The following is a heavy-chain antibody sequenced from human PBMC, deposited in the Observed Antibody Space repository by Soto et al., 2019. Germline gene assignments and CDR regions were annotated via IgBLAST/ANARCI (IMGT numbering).Heavy chain of an antibody. Sequence: EVQLVESGGGLVQPGGSLRLSCAASGLTFSNYYMSWVRQAQGKGLEWVANVNEDGSEKYYVDSVKGRFTVSRDNARNSLYLQMNSLRAEDTAVYYCARDELGSGYYDYWGQGTLVTVSS. CDR1: GLTFSNYY. CDR2: VNEDGSEK. J-gene: IGHJ4*02. D-gene: IGHD3-3*01. CDR3: ARDELGSGYYDY. V-gene: IGHV3-7*01.